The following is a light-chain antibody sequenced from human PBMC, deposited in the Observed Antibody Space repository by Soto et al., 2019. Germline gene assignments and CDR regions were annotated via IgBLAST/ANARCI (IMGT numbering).Light chain of an antibody. CDR3: QQYGSSPLT. CDR1: QSVSSSY. V-gene: IGKV3D-20*01. CDR2: DAS. Sequence: EIVLTQSPATLSLSPGERATLSCGASQSVSSSYLAWYQQKPGLAPRLLIYDASSRATGIPDRFSDSGSGTDFTLTISRLEPEDFAVYYCQQYGSSPLTFGQGTRLEIK. J-gene: IGKJ5*01.